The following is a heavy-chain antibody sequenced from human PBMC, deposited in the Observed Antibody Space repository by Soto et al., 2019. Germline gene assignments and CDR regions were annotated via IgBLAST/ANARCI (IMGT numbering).Heavy chain of an antibody. CDR3: AREGYDFWSGYYGNWFDP. D-gene: IGHD3-3*01. CDR1: GYTFTSYY. V-gene: IGHV1-46*03. Sequence: GASVKVSCKASGYTFTSYYMHWVRQAPGQGLEWMGIINPSGGSTSYAQKFQGRVTMTRDTSTSTVYMELSSLRSEDTAVYYCAREGYDFWSGYYGNWFDPWGQGTLVTVSS. J-gene: IGHJ5*02. CDR2: INPSGGST.